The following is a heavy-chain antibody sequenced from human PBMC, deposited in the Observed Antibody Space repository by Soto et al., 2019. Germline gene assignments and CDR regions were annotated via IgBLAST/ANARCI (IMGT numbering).Heavy chain of an antibody. J-gene: IGHJ4*02. CDR3: ASSIGGAYQFDF. D-gene: IGHD3-10*01. Sequence: GGSLRLSCAASGFTFSDHFMDWVRQAPGKGLEWVGRVRKQTNSYTTEYAASVKGRFTISRDDSKNSLYLEMNSLQTEDTALYYCASSIGGAYQFDFWGQGTLVTVSS. CDR2: VRKQTNSYTT. V-gene: IGHV3-72*01. CDR1: GFTFSDHF.